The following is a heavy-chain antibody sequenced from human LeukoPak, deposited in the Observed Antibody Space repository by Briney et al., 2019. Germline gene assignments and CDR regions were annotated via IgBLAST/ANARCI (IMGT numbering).Heavy chain of an antibody. V-gene: IGHV4-4*02. J-gene: IGHJ4*02. Sequence: SETLSLTCAVSGGSISSSNWWSWVRQPPGKGLEWIGEINHSGSTNYNPSLKSRVTISVDTSKNQFSLKLSSVTAADTAVYYCARDQDTSFDYWGQGTLVTVSS. CDR1: GGSISSSNW. CDR2: INHSGST. CDR3: ARDQDTSFDY.